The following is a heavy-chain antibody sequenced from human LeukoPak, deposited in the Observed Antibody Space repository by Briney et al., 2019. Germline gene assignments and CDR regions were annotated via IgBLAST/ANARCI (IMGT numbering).Heavy chain of an antibody. Sequence: GGSLRLSCAASGFTFSSYWMHWVRQAPGKGLVWVSRIDSDGSTTNYADSVKGRFTISRDNAKNTLYLQMNSLRADDTAVYYCARSRWLDAFDYWGQGTLVTVSS. CDR3: ARSRWLDAFDY. V-gene: IGHV3-74*01. D-gene: IGHD6-19*01. CDR1: GFTFSSYW. CDR2: IDSDGSTT. J-gene: IGHJ4*02.